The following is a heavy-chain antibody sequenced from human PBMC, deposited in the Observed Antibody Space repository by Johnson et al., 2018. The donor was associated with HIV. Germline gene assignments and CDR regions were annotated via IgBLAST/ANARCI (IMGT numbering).Heavy chain of an antibody. CDR3: ARTCRGSSWYRVSGTDGFDI. CDR1: GFSFSSYA. V-gene: IGHV3-23*04. CDR2: ISGSGAST. D-gene: IGHD6-13*01. J-gene: IGHJ3*02. Sequence: VQLVESGGGLVQPGGSLRLSCAASGFSFSSYAMSWVRQAPGKGLEWVSAISGSGASTYYADSVKGRFTISRDNSKNTLYLQMNSLRAEDTAVYYCARTCRGSSWYRVSGTDGFDIWGRGTMVTVSS.